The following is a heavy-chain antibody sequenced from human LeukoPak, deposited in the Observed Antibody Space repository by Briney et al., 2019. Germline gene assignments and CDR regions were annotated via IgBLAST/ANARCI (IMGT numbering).Heavy chain of an antibody. J-gene: IGHJ6*02. CDR3: AVPTAPYHYYFAMDV. CDR1: GFTFSDFW. V-gene: IGHV3-74*01. D-gene: IGHD5-18*01. CDR2: IKGDGSSI. Sequence: GGSLRLSCAASGFTFSDFWMYWVRQPPGEGLVWVSRIKGDGSSIIYADSVKGRFTISRDDSKNTLYLQMNSLRAEDTAVYYCAVPTAPYHYYFAMDVWGQGTTVTVSS.